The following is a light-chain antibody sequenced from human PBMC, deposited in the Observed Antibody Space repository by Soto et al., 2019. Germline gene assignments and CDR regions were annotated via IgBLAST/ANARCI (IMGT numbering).Light chain of an antibody. CDR3: QQRSNWPHT. CDR1: QSISSW. CDR2: DAS. V-gene: IGKV1-5*01. Sequence: DVQVTQSLAAVSATVGDRVTITCRASQSISSWLAWYLQKPGKAPKLLIFDASILESGVPSRFSGSGSGTDFTLTISSLEPEDFAVYYCQQRSNWPHTFGGGTKV. J-gene: IGKJ4*01.